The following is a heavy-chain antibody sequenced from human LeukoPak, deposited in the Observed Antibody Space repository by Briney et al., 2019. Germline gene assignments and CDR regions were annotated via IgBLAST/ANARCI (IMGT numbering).Heavy chain of an antibody. CDR1: GGSLSNYY. Sequence: SETLSLTCSVSGGSLSNYYWTWIRQSPGKGLEWVGYIYYSGTTDYNPSLKSRVTISIDTSRKQFSLKLTSVTAADTALYYCARGVLLTGYPLDFWGRGTLVTVSS. CDR2: IYYSGTT. J-gene: IGHJ4*02. CDR3: ARGVLLTGYPLDF. V-gene: IGHV4-59*01. D-gene: IGHD3-9*01.